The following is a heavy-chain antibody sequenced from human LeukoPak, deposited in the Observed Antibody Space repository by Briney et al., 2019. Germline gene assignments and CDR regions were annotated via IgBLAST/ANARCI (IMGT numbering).Heavy chain of an antibody. Sequence: GESLKISCKASGYSFTSYWIGWVRQMPGKGLEWMGIVYPGDSDTRYSPSFQGQVTISADKSISTAYLQWSSLEASDTAMYYCARHLGDSSGYYYRTMYYFDYWGQGTLVTVSS. CDR2: VYPGDSDT. V-gene: IGHV5-51*01. J-gene: IGHJ4*02. D-gene: IGHD3-22*01. CDR1: GYSFTSYW. CDR3: ARHLGDSSGYYYRTMYYFDY.